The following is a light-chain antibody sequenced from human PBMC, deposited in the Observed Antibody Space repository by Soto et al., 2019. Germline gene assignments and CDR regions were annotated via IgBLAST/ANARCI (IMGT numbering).Light chain of an antibody. J-gene: IGLJ2*01. CDR3: AAWDDSLRGPL. Sequence: QSVLTQPPSASGTPGQRVTISCSGSSSSIGSNSVNWYQQLPGTGPKLLIFSNNERPSGVPDRFSGSKSGTSASLAISGLQSEDEADYYCAAWDDSLRGPLFGGGTKLTVL. CDR2: SNN. CDR1: SSSIGSNS. V-gene: IGLV1-44*01.